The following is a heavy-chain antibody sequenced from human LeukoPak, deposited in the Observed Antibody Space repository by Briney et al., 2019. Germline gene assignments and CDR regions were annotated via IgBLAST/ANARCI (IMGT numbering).Heavy chain of an antibody. CDR2: INWNGGST. J-gene: IGHJ5*02. CDR3: ARDQRYCSSTSCPYWFDP. Sequence: GGSLRLSCAASGFTFDDYGMSWVRQAPGKGLEWVPGINWNGGSTGYADSVKGRFTISRDNAKNSLYLQMNSLRAEDTALYYCARDQRYCSSTSCPYWFDPWGQGTLVTVSS. D-gene: IGHD2-2*01. CDR1: GFTFDDYG. V-gene: IGHV3-20*04.